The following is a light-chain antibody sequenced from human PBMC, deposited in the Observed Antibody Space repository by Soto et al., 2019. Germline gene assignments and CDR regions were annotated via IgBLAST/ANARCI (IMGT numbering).Light chain of an antibody. J-gene: IGKJ2*01. CDR1: QSVSSN. V-gene: IGKV3-15*01. Sequence: EIVMTQSPATLSVSPGERATLSCRASQSVSSNVAWYQQKPGQAPRLLIYGASTRATGIPDRFSGCRSGTEFTLTISSLQSEDFAVYYCQQYNNWRYTFGQGTKLEIK. CDR2: GAS. CDR3: QQYNNWRYT.